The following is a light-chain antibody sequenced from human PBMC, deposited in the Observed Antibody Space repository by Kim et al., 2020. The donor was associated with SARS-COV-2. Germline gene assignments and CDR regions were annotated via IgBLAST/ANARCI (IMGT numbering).Light chain of an antibody. CDR1: NSDIGYYNY. J-gene: IGLJ3*02. CDR2: DVN. Sequence: QFALTQPASVSGSPGQSITISCTGSNSDIGYYNYVSWYQHHPGKAPKLMIYDVNNRPSGVSNRFSGSKSGNTASLTISGLQAEDEADYYCLSYTTTSSWVFGGGTQLTVL. V-gene: IGLV2-14*03. CDR3: LSYTTTSSWV.